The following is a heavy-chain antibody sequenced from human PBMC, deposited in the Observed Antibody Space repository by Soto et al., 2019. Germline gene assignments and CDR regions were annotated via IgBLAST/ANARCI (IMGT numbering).Heavy chain of an antibody. Sequence: SETLSLTCAVYGGSFSGYYWSWIRQPPGKGLEWIGEINHSGSTNYNPSLKSRVTISVDTSKNQFSLKLSSVTAADTAVYYCARSPLQFMVRGRGFCYGMDVWRQGTTVTVSS. CDR1: GGSFSGYY. CDR2: INHSGST. CDR3: ARSPLQFMVRGRGFCYGMDV. J-gene: IGHJ6*02. D-gene: IGHD3-10*01. V-gene: IGHV4-34*01.